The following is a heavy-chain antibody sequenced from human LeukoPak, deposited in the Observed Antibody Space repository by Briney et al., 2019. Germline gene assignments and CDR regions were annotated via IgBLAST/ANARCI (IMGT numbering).Heavy chain of an antibody. Sequence: ASVKASCKASGYTFTSYDINWVRQATGQGLEWMGWMNPNSGNTGYAQKFQGRVTITRNTSISTAYMELSSLRSEDTAVYYCAAWLRFLADGGVWGKGTTVTVSS. CDR2: MNPNSGNT. J-gene: IGHJ6*04. CDR3: AAWLRFLADGGV. V-gene: IGHV1-8*03. CDR1: GYTFTSYD. D-gene: IGHD3-3*01.